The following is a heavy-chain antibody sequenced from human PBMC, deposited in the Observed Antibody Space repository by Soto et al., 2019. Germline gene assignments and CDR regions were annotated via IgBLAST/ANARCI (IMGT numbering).Heavy chain of an antibody. CDR2: MNPNSGNT. CDR1: GYTFTTYD. Sequence: ASVKVSCKASGYTFTTYDINWVRQATGEGLEWMGWMNPNSGNTGHAQKFQGRVTLTSDTSISAAYMELNSLRSEDTAVYYCARVSDYWGQGTLVTVSS. V-gene: IGHV1-8*01. CDR3: ARVSDY. J-gene: IGHJ4*02.